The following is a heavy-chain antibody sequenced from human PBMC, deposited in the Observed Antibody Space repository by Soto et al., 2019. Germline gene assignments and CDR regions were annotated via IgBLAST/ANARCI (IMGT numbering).Heavy chain of an antibody. Sequence: ESGGGVVQPGRSLRLSCAASGFTFSSYAMHWVRQAPGKGLEWVAVISYDGSNKYYADSVKGRFTISRDNSKNTLYLQMNSLRAEDTAVYYCARDENVVVVAATLHWGQGTLVTVSS. CDR2: ISYDGSNK. CDR3: ARDENVVVVAATLH. CDR1: GFTFSSYA. J-gene: IGHJ4*02. V-gene: IGHV3-30-3*01. D-gene: IGHD2-15*01.